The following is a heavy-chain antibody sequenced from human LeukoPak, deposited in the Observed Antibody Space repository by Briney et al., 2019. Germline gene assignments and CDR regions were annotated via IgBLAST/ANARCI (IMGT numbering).Heavy chain of an antibody. CDR3: ARSGYSHGYYTNWFDP. J-gene: IGHJ5*02. D-gene: IGHD5-18*01. CDR1: GDSLSSGFYY. CDR2: SYTSGST. V-gene: IGHV4-61*02. Sequence: SETLSLTCTVSGDSLSSGFYYWSWIRQPAGTGLEWIGRSYTSGSTNYNPSLKSRVTISVDTSKNQFSLKLSSGTAADTAVYYCARSGYSHGYYTNWFDPWGQGTLVTVSS.